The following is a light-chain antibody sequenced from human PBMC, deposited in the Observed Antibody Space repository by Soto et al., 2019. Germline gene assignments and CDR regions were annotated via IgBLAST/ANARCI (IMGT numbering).Light chain of an antibody. CDR1: SSDVGGYNY. CDR2: EVS. V-gene: IGLV2-14*01. J-gene: IGLJ3*02. CDR3: SSYTGSSTRV. Sequence: QSALTQPASVSGSPGQSITISCTGTSSDVGGYNYVSWYQQHPGKAPKLMIYEVSNRPSGVSNRFSGSKSGNTASLTISGLQAEDEADDYYSSYTGSSTRVFGGGTKLTVL.